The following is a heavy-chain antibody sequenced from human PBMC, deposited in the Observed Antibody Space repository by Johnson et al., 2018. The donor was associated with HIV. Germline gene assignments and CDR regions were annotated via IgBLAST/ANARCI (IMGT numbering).Heavy chain of an antibody. V-gene: IGHV3-30*04. CDR1: GLNFSDYG. CDR3: AGGRITMIVVDLRGGGFDI. D-gene: IGHD3-22*01. Sequence: QVQLVESGGDLVQPGGSVRLSCAASGLNFSDYGMHWVRQAPGKGLEWVAVISFDGSNEYYADSVKGRFTISRDNSKNTLYLQMNSLRVEDTAVYYCAGGRITMIVVDLRGGGFDIWGQGTMVTVSS. J-gene: IGHJ3*02. CDR2: ISFDGSNE.